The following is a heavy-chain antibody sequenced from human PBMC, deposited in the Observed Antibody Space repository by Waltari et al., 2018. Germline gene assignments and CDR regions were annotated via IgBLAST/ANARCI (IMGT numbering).Heavy chain of an antibody. Sequence: QVQLQESGPGLVKPSETLSLTCAVSGYSISSGYYWGWIRQPPGKGLEWIGSIYHSGSTSYNPSPKSRLTISVDTSTNQFSLKLSCVTAAATAAYYCARHEEEYYYYYYGMDVWGQGTTVTVSS. CDR1: GYSISSGYY. CDR3: ARHEEEYYYYYYGMDV. CDR2: IYHSGST. V-gene: IGHV4-38-2*01. J-gene: IGHJ6*02.